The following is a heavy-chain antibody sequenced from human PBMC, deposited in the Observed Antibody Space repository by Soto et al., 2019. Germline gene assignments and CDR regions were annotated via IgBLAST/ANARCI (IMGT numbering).Heavy chain of an antibody. V-gene: IGHV4-31*03. J-gene: IGHJ4*02. CDR2: IYYSGST. D-gene: IGHD1-20*01. Sequence: SETLSLTCTVSGGSISSGGYYWSWIRQHPGKGLEWIGYIYYSGSTYYNPSLKSRVTISVDTSKNQFSLKLSSVTAADTAVYYCARGVTGTKGPFDYWGQGTLVTVS. CDR3: ARGVTGTKGPFDY. CDR1: GGSISSGGYY.